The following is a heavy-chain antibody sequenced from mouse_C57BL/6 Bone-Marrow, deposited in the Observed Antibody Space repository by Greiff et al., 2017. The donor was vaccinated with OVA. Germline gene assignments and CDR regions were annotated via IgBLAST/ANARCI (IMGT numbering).Heavy chain of an antibody. CDR3: ARCTTVVAPYYAMDY. CDR2: IDPSDSET. V-gene: IGHV1-52*01. D-gene: IGHD1-1*01. J-gene: IGHJ4*01. Sequence: QVQLQQPGAELVRPGSSVKLSCKASGYTFTSYWMHWVKQRPIQGLEWIGNIDPSDSETHSNQKFKDKATLTVDKSSSTAYMQLSSLTSEDSAVYYCARCTTVVAPYYAMDYWGQGTSVTVSS. CDR1: GYTFTSYW.